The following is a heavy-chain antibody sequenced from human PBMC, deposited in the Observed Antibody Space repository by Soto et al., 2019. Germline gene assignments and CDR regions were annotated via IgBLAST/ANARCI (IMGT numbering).Heavy chain of an antibody. V-gene: IGHV4-59*08. CDR1: GGSISSYY. D-gene: IGHD6-6*01. CDR2: IYYSGST. CDR3: ARHVGSSADFDY. J-gene: IGHJ4*02. Sequence: QVQLQESGPGLVKPSETLSLTCTVSGGSISSYYWSWIRQPPGKRLEWIGYIYYSGSTNYNPSLKSRLTISVDTSKNQFSLKLSSVTAADTAVYYCARHVGSSADFDYWGQGTLVTVSS.